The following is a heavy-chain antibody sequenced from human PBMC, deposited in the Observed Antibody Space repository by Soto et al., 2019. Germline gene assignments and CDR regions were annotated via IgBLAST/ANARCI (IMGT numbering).Heavy chain of an antibody. D-gene: IGHD1-26*01. V-gene: IGHV1-69*08. Sequence: QVQLVQSGAEVKKPGSSVKVSCKASGGTFSNYTISWVRQAPGQGLEWMGRIIPILGIANYAQKFQGRVTITADKSTSTAYMELSSLRSEDTAVYYCAREGVGATPVDYWGQGTLVTVSS. CDR3: AREGVGATPVDY. J-gene: IGHJ4*02. CDR1: GGTFSNYT. CDR2: IIPILGIA.